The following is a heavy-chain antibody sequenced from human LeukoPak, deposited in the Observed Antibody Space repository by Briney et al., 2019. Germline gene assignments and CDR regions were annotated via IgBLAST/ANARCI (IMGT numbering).Heavy chain of an antibody. V-gene: IGHV3-48*03. CDR1: GFTFSSYE. J-gene: IGHJ4*02. D-gene: IGHD6-13*01. Sequence: GGSLRLSCAASGFTFSSYEMNWVRQAPGKGLEWVSYISSSGSTIYYADSVKGRFTISRDNSKNTLYLQMNSLRAEDTAVYYCAKDQEGSSSWYETFDYWGQGTLVTVSS. CDR2: ISSSGSTI. CDR3: AKDQEGSSSWYETFDY.